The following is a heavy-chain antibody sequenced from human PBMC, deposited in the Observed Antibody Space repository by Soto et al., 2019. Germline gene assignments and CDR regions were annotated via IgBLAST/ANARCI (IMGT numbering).Heavy chain of an antibody. V-gene: IGHV1-18*01. D-gene: IGHD3-10*01. CDR1: GYTFTSYG. Sequence: GASVKVSCKASGYTFTSYGISWVRQAPGQGLEWMGWISAYNGNTNYAQKLQGRVTMTTDTSTSTAYMELRSLRSDDTAVYYCARGNTMVRGVIIRYYYYYYGMDVWGQGTTVTVSS. CDR3: ARGNTMVRGVIIRYYYYYYGMDV. J-gene: IGHJ6*02. CDR2: ISAYNGNT.